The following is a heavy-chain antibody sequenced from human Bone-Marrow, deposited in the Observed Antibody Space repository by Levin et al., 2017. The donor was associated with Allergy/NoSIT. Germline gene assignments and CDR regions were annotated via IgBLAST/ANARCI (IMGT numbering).Heavy chain of an antibody. D-gene: IGHD1-14*01. CDR3: AKSPGFRSLDFDY. V-gene: IGHV3-9*01. Sequence: SLKISCEASGFTFDDYAMHWVRQGPGKGLEWVSGISWDSNNLVYAESVRGRFIISRDNAKNTLYLQMSSLKPDDTALYYCAKSPGFRSLDFDYWGQGTLVTVS. CDR2: ISWDSNNL. J-gene: IGHJ4*02. CDR1: GFTFDDYA.